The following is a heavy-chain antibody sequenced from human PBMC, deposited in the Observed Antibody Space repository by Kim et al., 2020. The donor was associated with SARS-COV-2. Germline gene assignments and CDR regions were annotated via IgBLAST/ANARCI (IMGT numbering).Heavy chain of an antibody. J-gene: IGHJ6*02. V-gene: IGHV3-43*02. Sequence: GGSLRLSCAASGFTFGNYAMHWVRQAPGKGLEWVSLISRDGSSTYYADSVKGRFTISRDNTKNSLYLQMNSLRTEDTALYYCAKDAPTLDSLHTPSGMDVWGQGTTVTVSS. CDR1: GFTFGNYA. CDR3: AKDAPTLDSLHTPSGMDV. D-gene: IGHD3-3*01. CDR2: ISRDGSST.